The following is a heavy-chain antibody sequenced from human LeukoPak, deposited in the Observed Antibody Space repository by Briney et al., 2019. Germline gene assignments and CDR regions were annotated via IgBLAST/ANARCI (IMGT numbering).Heavy chain of an antibody. CDR2: INPNSGDT. J-gene: IGHJ4*02. Sequence: EASVKVSCKASGYTFTGYHMHWVRQAPGQGLEWMGWINPNSGDTNYAQKFQGRVTMTKDTSISTAYMELNRLRSDDTAMYYCAREEYTYGFYYWGQGTLVTVSS. CDR3: AREEYTYGFYY. CDR1: GYTFTGYH. V-gene: IGHV1-2*02. D-gene: IGHD5-18*01.